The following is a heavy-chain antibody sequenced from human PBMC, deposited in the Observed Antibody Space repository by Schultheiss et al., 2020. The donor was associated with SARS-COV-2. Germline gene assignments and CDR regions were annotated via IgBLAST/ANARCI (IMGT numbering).Heavy chain of an antibody. CDR2: IGADEVTT. V-gene: IGHV3-23*01. D-gene: IGHD4-17*01. CDR1: GFTFSSYA. CDR3: ARAVAYGDYGWFDP. Sequence: GGSLRLSCVASGFTFSSYAMSWVRQAPGKGLEYVSIIGADEVTTYYADSVKGRFTISRDNSKNTLYLQMNSLRAEDTAVYYCARAVAYGDYGWFDPWGQGTLVTVSS. J-gene: IGHJ5*02.